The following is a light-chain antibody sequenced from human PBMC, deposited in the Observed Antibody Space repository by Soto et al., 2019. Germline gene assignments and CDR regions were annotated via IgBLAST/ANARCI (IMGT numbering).Light chain of an antibody. V-gene: IGLV1-40*01. CDR1: SSNIGADYG. CDR2: RNR. CDR3: QSYDSSRGAYV. J-gene: IGLJ1*01. Sequence: QSVLTQPPSVSGAPGQRVTISCTGSSSNIGADYGVHWYQHLPGTAPKLLMYRNRNRPSGVPDRFSGSKSGTSASLAITGLQVEDEADYYCQSYDSSRGAYVFGPGTKLTVL.